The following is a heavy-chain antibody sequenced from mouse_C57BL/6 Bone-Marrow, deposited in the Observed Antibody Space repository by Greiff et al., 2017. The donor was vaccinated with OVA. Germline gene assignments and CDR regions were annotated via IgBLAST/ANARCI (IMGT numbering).Heavy chain of an antibody. D-gene: IGHD2-3*01. CDR2: IHPNSGST. J-gene: IGHJ4*01. CDR3: ARRDGYYEAMDY. CDR1: GYTFTSYW. Sequence: QVQLKQPGAELVKPGASVKLSCKASGYTFTSYWMHLVKQRPGQGLEWIGMIHPNSGSTNYNEKFKSKATLTVDKSSSTAYMQLSSLTSEDSAVYYCARRDGYYEAMDYWGQGTSVTVSS. V-gene: IGHV1-64*01.